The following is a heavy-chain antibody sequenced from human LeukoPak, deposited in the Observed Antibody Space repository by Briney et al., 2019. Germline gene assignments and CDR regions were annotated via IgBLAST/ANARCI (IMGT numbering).Heavy chain of an antibody. CDR1: GGSFSGYY. CDR2: INHSGGT. D-gene: IGHD1-26*01. Sequence: SETLSLTCAVYGGSFSGYYWSWIRQPPGKGLEWIGEINHSGGTNYNPSLKSRVTISVDTSKNQFSLKLSSVTAADTAVYYCARSRDSGSYHIFDYWGQGTLVTVSS. CDR3: ARSRDSGSYHIFDY. V-gene: IGHV4-34*01. J-gene: IGHJ4*02.